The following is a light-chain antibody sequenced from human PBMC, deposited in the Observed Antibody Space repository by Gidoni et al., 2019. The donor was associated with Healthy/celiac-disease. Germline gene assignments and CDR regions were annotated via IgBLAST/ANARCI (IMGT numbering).Light chain of an antibody. J-gene: IGKJ2*01. V-gene: IGKV1-5*03. CDR2: KAS. CDR1: QSISSW. CDR3: QQYNSYSYT. Sequence: DIQMTKSTSTLSASVGDRVTITCRASQSISSWLAWYQQKPWKAPKLLIYKASSLESGVPSRFSGSGSGTEFTLTISSLQPDDFATYYFQQYNSYSYTFGQGTKLEIK.